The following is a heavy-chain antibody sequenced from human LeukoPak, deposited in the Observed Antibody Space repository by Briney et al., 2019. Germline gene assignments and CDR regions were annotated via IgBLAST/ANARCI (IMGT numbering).Heavy chain of an antibody. CDR2: IYSGGST. CDR1: GFTVSSNY. J-gene: IGHJ3*02. CDR3: ASEQQLVDDAFDI. Sequence: PGGSLRLSCAASGFTVSSNYMSWVRQAPGKGLEWVSVIYSGGSTYYADSVKGRFTISRDNSKNTLYLQMHSLRDEDKAVYYCASEQQLVDDAFDIWGQGTMVTVSS. V-gene: IGHV3-53*01. D-gene: IGHD6-13*01.